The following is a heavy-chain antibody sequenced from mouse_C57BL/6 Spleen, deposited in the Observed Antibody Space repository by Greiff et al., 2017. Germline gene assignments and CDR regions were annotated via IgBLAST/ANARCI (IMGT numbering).Heavy chain of an antibody. CDR3: AISPLTGYAMDY. J-gene: IGHJ4*01. Sequence: QVQLKESGAELARPGASVKMSCKASGYTFTSYTMHWVKQRPGQGLEWIGYINPSSGYTKYNQKFKDKATLTTDKSSSTAYMQLSSLTSEDSSVYYCAISPLTGYAMDYWGQGTSVTVSS. CDR2: INPSSGYT. CDR1: GYTFTSYT. D-gene: IGHD6-1*01. V-gene: IGHV1-4*01.